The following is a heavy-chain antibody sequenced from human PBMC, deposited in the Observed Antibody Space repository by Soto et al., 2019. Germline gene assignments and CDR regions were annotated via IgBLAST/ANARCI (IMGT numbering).Heavy chain of an antibody. V-gene: IGHV1-69*01. Sequence: QVRLVQSGPEVRKPGFSVKVSCKASGGTFSTSAISWVRQAPGQGLEWMGGIVPIFGPEKYAAKFQGRVTISADESTNTFYMELGSLRSEDTAVYYCARGLEYSTGWHYFDDWGQGTLVTVSS. D-gene: IGHD6-19*01. CDR3: ARGLEYSTGWHYFDD. J-gene: IGHJ4*02. CDR1: GGTFSTSA. CDR2: IVPIFGPE.